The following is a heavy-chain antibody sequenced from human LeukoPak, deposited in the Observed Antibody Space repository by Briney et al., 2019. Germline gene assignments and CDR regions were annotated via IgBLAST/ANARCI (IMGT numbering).Heavy chain of an antibody. J-gene: IGHJ5*02. V-gene: IGHV1-46*01. CDR2: INPSGGST. Sequence: ASVKVSCKASGYTFTSYYMHWVRQAPGQGLEWMGIINPSGGSTSYAQKFQGRVTMTRDMSTSTVYMELSSLRSEDTAVYYCARDGPIYCSGGSCYPGWFDPWGQGTLVTVSS. CDR1: GYTFTSYY. CDR3: ARDGPIYCSGGSCYPGWFDP. D-gene: IGHD2-15*01.